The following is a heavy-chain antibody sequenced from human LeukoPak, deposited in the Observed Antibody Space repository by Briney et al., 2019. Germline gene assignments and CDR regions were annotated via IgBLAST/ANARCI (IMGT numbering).Heavy chain of an antibody. J-gene: IGHJ6*02. D-gene: IGHD2-2*01. V-gene: IGHV4-59*01. CDR1: GGSISSYY. Sequence: SETLSLTCTVSGGSISSYYWNWIRQPPGKALEWIGYIYYSGSTNYNPSLKSRVTISVDTSKDQFSLKLSSVTAADTAVYYCARGCSSTSCDPYYYYAMDVWGQGTTVTVSS. CDR2: IYYSGST. CDR3: ARGCSSTSCDPYYYYAMDV.